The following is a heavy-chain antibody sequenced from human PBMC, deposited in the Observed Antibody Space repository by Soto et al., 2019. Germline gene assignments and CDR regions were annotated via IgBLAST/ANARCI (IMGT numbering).Heavy chain of an antibody. J-gene: IGHJ4*02. CDR3: ARSGGTYYFDH. CDR2: FVPMFSSS. CDR1: GTTFSTHG. Sequence: SVKVSCKASGTTFSTHGIHWVRQAPGQGLEWMGGFVPMFSSSNYAQKFQGRLTIVADESTNSAYMELSSLRADDSAIYYCARSGGTYYFDHWGQGTLVTVSS. D-gene: IGHD1-1*01. V-gene: IGHV1-69*01.